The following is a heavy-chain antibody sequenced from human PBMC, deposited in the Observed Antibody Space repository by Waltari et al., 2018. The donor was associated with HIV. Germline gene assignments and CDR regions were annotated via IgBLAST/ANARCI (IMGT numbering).Heavy chain of an antibody. J-gene: IGHJ6*02. CDR2: IIPIFGTA. D-gene: IGHD6-13*01. Sequence: QVQLVQSGAEVKKPGSSVKVSCKASGGTFSSDAISWVRQAPGQGLEWMGGIIPIFGTANYAQKFQGRVTITADESTSTAYMELSSLRSEDTAVYYCAREASSSWYGGSYYYGMDVWGQGTTVTVSS. CDR3: AREASSSWYGGSYYYGMDV. CDR1: GGTFSSDA. V-gene: IGHV1-69*01.